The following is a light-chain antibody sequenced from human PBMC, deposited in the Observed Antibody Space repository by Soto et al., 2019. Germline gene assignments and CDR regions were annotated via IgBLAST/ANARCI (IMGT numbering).Light chain of an antibody. CDR1: QSISSW. CDR3: HQYNSYST. Sequence: DIQMTQSPSTLSATVGDRVTITCRASQSISSWLAWYQQKPGKAPKLLIYDAYSLESGTPSRFSGRRSGTEFTLTIRSLQPDDFATFYCHQYNSYSTFGQGTKVDIK. CDR2: DAY. J-gene: IGKJ1*01. V-gene: IGKV1-5*01.